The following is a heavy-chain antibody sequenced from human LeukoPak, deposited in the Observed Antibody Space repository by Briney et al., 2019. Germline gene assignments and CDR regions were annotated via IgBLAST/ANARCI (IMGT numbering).Heavy chain of an antibody. CDR3: ARGANWGSPDY. CDR2: IYYSGST. Sequence: SETLSLTCTVSGGSISSGGYYWSWIRQHPGKGLEWIGYIYYSGSTYYNPSLKSRVTISIDTSKNQFSLKLSSVTAADTAVYYCARGANWGSPDYWGQGTLVTVSS. D-gene: IGHD7-27*01. CDR1: GGSISSGGYY. V-gene: IGHV4-31*03. J-gene: IGHJ4*02.